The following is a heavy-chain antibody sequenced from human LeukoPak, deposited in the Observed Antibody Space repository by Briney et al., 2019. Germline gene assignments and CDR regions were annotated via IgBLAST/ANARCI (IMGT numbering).Heavy chain of an antibody. CDR3: ARVLGEISYDSSGYYQTGYYGMDV. CDR2: IYYSGST. Sequence: PSETLSLTCTVSGGSISSYYWSWVRQPPGKGLEWIGYIYYSGSTYYNPSLKSRVTISVDRSKSQFSLKLSSVTAADTAVYYCARVLGEISYDSSGYYQTGYYGMDVWGQGTTVTVSS. V-gene: IGHV4-59*12. CDR1: GGSISSYY. J-gene: IGHJ6*02. D-gene: IGHD3-22*01.